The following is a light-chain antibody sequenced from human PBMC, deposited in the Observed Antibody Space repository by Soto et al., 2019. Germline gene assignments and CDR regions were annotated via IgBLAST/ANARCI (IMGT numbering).Light chain of an antibody. CDR1: QSVSND. V-gene: IGKV3-15*01. J-gene: IGKJ1*01. CDR3: QQYNVSPRP. Sequence: EIVMTQSPGTLSVSPGERATLSCRASQSVSNDLAWIQQKPGQPPRLLIYGASTRATGIPARFTGSGFGTEFTLTISSLQPEDFAVYSCQQYNVSPRPFGQGTKVEIK. CDR2: GAS.